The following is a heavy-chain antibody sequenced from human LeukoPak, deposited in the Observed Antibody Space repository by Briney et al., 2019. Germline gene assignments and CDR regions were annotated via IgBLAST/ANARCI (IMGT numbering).Heavy chain of an antibody. CDR2: IYYSGST. CDR1: GGSISSYY. V-gene: IGHV4-59*01. CDR3: ARVPVFVGGYYYSNWFDP. J-gene: IGHJ5*02. Sequence: SETQSLTCTVSGGSISSYYWSWIRQPPGKGLEWIGYIYYSGSTNYNPSLKSRVTISVDTSKNQFSLKLSSVTAADTAVYYCARVPVFVGGYYYSNWFDPWGQGTLVTVSS. D-gene: IGHD3-22*01.